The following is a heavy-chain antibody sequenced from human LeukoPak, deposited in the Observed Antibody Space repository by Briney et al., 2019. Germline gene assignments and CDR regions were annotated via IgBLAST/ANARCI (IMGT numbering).Heavy chain of an antibody. Sequence: GGSLRLSCAPSGFTFRSYAMSWVRQAPGKGLEWVAVISYDGSNKYYADSVKGRFTISRDNSKNTLYLQMNSLRAEDTAVYYCAKGAAVAGTFGYWGQGTLVTVSS. J-gene: IGHJ4*02. CDR1: GFTFRSYA. V-gene: IGHV3-30*18. D-gene: IGHD6-19*01. CDR3: AKGAAVAGTFGY. CDR2: ISYDGSNK.